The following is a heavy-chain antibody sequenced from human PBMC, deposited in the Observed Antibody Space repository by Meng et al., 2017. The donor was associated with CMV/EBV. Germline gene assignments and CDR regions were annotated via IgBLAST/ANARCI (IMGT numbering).Heavy chain of an antibody. D-gene: IGHD3-3*01. J-gene: IGHJ6*02. Sequence: GESLKISCAASGFTVSSNYMSWVRQAPGKGLEWVSVIYSGGSTYYADSVKGRFTISRDNSKNTLYLQMNSLRAEDTAVYYCARGFSTIFGAPKRGRQYGMDVWGQGTTVTVSS. CDR1: GFTVSSNY. CDR3: ARGFSTIFGAPKRGRQYGMDV. CDR2: IYSGGST. V-gene: IGHV3-53*01.